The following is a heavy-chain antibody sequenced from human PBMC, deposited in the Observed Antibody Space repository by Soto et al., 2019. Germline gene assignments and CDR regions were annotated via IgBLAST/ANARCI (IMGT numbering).Heavy chain of an antibody. Sequence: QITLKESGPTLVKPTQTLTLTCTFSGFSLSTSGVGVGWIRQPPGKALEWLAVIYWDDDERYSPSLRSRLTITKDTSRNHVVLTMTNTDPVDTATYICAHTLWNNYLDYWGQGTLVTVSS. CDR1: GFSLSTSGVG. D-gene: IGHD1-1*01. J-gene: IGHJ4*02. CDR2: IYWDDDE. V-gene: IGHV2-5*02. CDR3: AHTLWNNYLDY.